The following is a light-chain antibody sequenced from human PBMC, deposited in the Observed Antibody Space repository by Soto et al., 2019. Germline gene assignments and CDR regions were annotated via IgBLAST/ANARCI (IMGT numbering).Light chain of an antibody. CDR2: AAS. CDR1: QDISSW. CDR3: QQANSFPYT. Sequence: DIQMTQSPSSVSASVGDRVTNTCRASQDISSWLAWYQQKPGKAPKLLIYAASSLQSGVPPRFSGSGSGTDFTLTISSLQPEDFATYYCQQANSFPYTFGQGTKLEIK. J-gene: IGKJ2*01. V-gene: IGKV1D-12*01.